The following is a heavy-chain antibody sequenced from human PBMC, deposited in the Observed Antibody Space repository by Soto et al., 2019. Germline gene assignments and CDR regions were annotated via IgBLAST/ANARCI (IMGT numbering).Heavy chain of an antibody. Sequence: PSETLSLTCAVFGGSFSGYYWSWIRQPPGKGLEWIGEINHSGSTVYNPSFKSRVTISVDTSKNQFSLKLNSVTAADTAVYYCARDLWGYCGTDCYPLDVWGQGTTATVSS. V-gene: IGHV4-34*01. CDR2: INHSGST. CDR3: ARDLWGYCGTDCYPLDV. CDR1: GGSFSGYY. J-gene: IGHJ6*02. D-gene: IGHD2-21*02.